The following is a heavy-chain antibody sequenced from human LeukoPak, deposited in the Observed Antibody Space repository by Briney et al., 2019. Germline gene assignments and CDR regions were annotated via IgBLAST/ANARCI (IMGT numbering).Heavy chain of an antibody. J-gene: IGHJ4*02. D-gene: IGHD2-15*01. Sequence: SVKVSCKASGYTFTSYSITWVRQAPGQRLEWMGGIIPIFGTANYAQKFQGRVTITADESTSTAYMELSSLRSEDTAVYYCATMGHYCSGGSCYNRNFDYWGQGTLVTVSS. CDR2: IIPIFGTA. CDR3: ATMGHYCSGGSCYNRNFDY. CDR1: GYTFTSYS. V-gene: IGHV1-69*13.